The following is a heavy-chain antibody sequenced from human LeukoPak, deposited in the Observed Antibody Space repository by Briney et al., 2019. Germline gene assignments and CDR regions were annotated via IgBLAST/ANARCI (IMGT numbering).Heavy chain of an antibody. D-gene: IGHD2-2*02. Sequence: GGSLRLSCAASGFTFSSYAMSWLRQAPGKGLEWVSAISGNGGGTYYADSVKGRFTISRDNSKNTLYLQMNSLRAEDTAVYHCAKDGPAAKPWAYYYYYMDVWGKGTTVTVSS. CDR1: GFTFSSYA. CDR3: AKDGPAAKPWAYYYYYMDV. CDR2: ISGNGGGT. V-gene: IGHV3-23*01. J-gene: IGHJ6*03.